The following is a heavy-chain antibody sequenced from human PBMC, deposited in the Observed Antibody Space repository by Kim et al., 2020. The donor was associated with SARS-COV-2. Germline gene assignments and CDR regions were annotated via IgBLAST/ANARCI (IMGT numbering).Heavy chain of an antibody. Sequence: SETLSLTCAVSGGSISSSNWWSWVRQPPGKGLEWIGEIYHSGSTNYNPSLKSRVTISVDKSKNQFSLKLSSVTAADTAVYYCARGGYYDSSGYSFGADAFDIWGQGTMVTVSS. CDR1: GGSISSSNW. CDR3: ARGGYYDSSGYSFGADAFDI. D-gene: IGHD3-22*01. V-gene: IGHV4-4*02. CDR2: IYHSGST. J-gene: IGHJ3*02.